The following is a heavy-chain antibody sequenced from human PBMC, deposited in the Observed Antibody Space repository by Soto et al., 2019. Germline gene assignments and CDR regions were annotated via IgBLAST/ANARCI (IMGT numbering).Heavy chain of an antibody. D-gene: IGHD2-15*01. Sequence: PGGSLRLSCAASGFTFDDYAMHWVRQAPGKGLEWVSGISWNSGSIGYADSVKGRFTISRDNAKNSLYLQMNSLRAEDTALYYCAKGAVVVAAEIDYWGQGTLVTVSS. CDR3: AKGAVVVAAEIDY. V-gene: IGHV3-9*01. CDR1: GFTFDDYA. CDR2: ISWNSGSI. J-gene: IGHJ4*02.